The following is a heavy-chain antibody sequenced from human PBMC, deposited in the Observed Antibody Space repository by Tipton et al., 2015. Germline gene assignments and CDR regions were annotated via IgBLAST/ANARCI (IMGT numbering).Heavy chain of an antibody. CDR3: AREEGPFDY. CDR1: GFAFSSYG. J-gene: IGHJ4*02. CDR2: ISYDGSTK. Sequence: RSLRLSCAASGFAFSSYGMHWVRQAPGKGLEWVALISYDGSTKYSSDSVKGRFTISRDNSKNTMYLQMNSLRAEDTAEYYCAREEGPFDYWGQGTLVTVSS. V-gene: IGHV3-30*03.